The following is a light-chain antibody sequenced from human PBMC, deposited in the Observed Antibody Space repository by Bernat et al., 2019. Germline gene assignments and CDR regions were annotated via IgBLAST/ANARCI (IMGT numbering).Light chain of an antibody. CDR2: DVS. CDR3: QQRSNWPPIT. CDR1: QSVGRY. J-gene: IGKJ5*01. V-gene: IGKV3-11*01. Sequence: EIVLTQSPATLSLSPGERATLSCRASQSVGRYLAWYQQKPGQAPRLLMYDVSNRATGIPARFSGSGSGTDFTLTISSLEPEDFAVYYCQQRSNWPPITFGQGTRLAI.